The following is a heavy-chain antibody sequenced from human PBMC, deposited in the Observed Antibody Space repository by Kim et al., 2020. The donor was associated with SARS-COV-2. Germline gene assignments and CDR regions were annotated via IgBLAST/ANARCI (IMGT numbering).Heavy chain of an antibody. CDR3: ASLEIGGFGELLTYYYYYGMDV. V-gene: IGHV1-69*13. Sequence: SVKVSCKASGGTFSSYAISWVRQAPGQGLEWMGGIIPIFGTANYAQKFQGRVTITADESTSTAYMELSSLRSEDTAVYYCASLEIGGFGELLTYYYYYGMDVWGQGTTVTVSS. J-gene: IGHJ6*02. CDR1: GGTFSSYA. CDR2: IIPIFGTA. D-gene: IGHD3-10*01.